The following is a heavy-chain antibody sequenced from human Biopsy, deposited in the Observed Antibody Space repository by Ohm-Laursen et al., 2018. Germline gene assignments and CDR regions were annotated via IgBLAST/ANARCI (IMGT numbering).Heavy chain of an antibody. CDR3: ARGTGRYYVYGAFDI. CDR1: GGSIGSFF. V-gene: IGHV4-4*07. CDR2: IYTSGSP. Sequence: TLSLTCTVSGGSIGSFFWSWIRQPPGKGLEWIGRIYTSGSPNYNLSLESRVTMSVDTSKNQFSLNLRSVTAADTAVYYCARGTGRYYVYGAFDIWGQGTVVTVSS. J-gene: IGHJ3*02. D-gene: IGHD1-26*01.